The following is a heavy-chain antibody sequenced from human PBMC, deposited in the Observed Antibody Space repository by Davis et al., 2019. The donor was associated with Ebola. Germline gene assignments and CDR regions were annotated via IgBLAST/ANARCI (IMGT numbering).Heavy chain of an antibody. CDR2: IFHTGGT. D-gene: IGHD1-26*01. Sequence: PSETLSLTCTVSDYAISSGHYWGWIRQAPGKGLEWIGNIFHTGGTYYNPSLKSRVTIAVDTSKNQVSLKLKSVTAADTAVYYCARHAYSGSYQLYFDYWGQGTQVTVSS. CDR3: ARHAYSGSYQLYFDY. J-gene: IGHJ4*02. V-gene: IGHV4-38-2*02. CDR1: DYAISSGHY.